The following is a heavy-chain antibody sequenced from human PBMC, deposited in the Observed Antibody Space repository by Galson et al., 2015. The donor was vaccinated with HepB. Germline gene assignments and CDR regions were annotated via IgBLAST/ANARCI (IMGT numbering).Heavy chain of an antibody. J-gene: IGHJ6*02. CDR1: GFTFSSYS. D-gene: IGHD3-10*01. V-gene: IGHV3-21*01. CDR3: ARVMVRGDTPQV. CDR2: ISSSSSYI. Sequence: SLRLSCAASGFTFSSYSMNWVRQAPGKGLEWVSSISSSSSYIYYADSVKGRFTISRDNAKNSLYLQMNSLRAEDTAVYYCARVMVRGDTPQVWGQGTTVTVSS.